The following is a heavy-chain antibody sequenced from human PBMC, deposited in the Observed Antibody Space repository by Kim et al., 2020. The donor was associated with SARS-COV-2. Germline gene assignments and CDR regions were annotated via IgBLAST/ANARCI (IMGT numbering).Heavy chain of an antibody. Sequence: GGSLRLSCAASGFTFSDYYMSWIRQAPGKGLEWVSYISSSSSYTNYADSVKGRFTTSRDNATNSLYLQMNSQRAEDTAVYYCARAKHGYCSGGGCYVYRPLYYYCYGMDVGGQGTAVTVSS. J-gene: IGHJ6*02. V-gene: IGHV3-11*03. CDR2: ISSSSSYT. CDR1: GFTFSDYY. D-gene: IGHD2-15*01. CDR3: ARAKHGYCSGGGCYVYRPLYYYCYGMDV.